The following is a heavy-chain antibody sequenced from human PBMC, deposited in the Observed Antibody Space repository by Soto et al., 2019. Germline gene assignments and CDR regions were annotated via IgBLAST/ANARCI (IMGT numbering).Heavy chain of an antibody. D-gene: IGHD1-26*01. CDR2: ISYDGRNT. V-gene: IGHV3-30*16. CDR3: ARDGGYYQIFDY. Sequence: GGSLRLSCAASVFTFSSYAMHWVRQAPGKGLEWVTFISYDGRNTYYADSVQGRFAVSRDNSKNTLFLQMNSLRPDDTAVYYCARDGGYYQIFDYWGQGTLVTVSS. CDR1: VFTFSSYA. J-gene: IGHJ4*02.